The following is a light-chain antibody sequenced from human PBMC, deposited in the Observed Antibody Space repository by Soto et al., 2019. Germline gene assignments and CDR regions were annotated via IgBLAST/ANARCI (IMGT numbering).Light chain of an antibody. Sequence: AMTQPASVSGSPGQSITISCSGTSRDVGGFNFVSWYQHHPGKAPKLMIYGVTNRPSGVSDRFSGSKSGNTASLTISGLQAEDEADYYCSSYTSSSTLVFGSGTKVTV. V-gene: IGLV2-14*03. J-gene: IGLJ1*01. CDR2: GVT. CDR3: SSYTSSSTLV. CDR1: SRDVGGFNF.